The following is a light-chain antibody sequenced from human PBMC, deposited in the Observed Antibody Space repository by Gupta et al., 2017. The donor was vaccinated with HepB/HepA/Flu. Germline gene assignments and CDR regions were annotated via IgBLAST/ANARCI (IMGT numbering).Light chain of an antibody. CDR1: SSDFGDFNY. CDR2: DVS. V-gene: IGLV2-14*03. J-gene: IGLJ2*01. CDR3: SSFKYTTTLGV. Sequence: QSALTQPASVSGSPGQSITISCTGTSSDFGDFNYVSWYQQKPATAPKRWISDVSNRPSGVSSRFSGSKSANTASLTISGLQAEDEAVDYCSSFKYTTTLGVFGGGTKLTVL.